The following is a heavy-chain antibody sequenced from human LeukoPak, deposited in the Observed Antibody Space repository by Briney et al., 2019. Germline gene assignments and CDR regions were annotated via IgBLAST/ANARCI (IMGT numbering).Heavy chain of an antibody. Sequence: GGSLRLSRTASGFTLSSFWMNWVRQVPGKGPVWVSHINPGGTEIAYADSVKGRFTISRDNAKNTLYLQMNSLKAEDTAVYYCLRDGLGTLPYDCWGQGTLVTVSS. CDR3: LRDGLGTLPYDC. V-gene: IGHV3-74*01. D-gene: IGHD7-27*01. J-gene: IGHJ4*02. CDR2: INPGGTEI. CDR1: GFTLSSFW.